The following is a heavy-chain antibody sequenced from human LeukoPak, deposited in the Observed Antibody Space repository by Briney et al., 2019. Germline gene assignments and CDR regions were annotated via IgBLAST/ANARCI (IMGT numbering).Heavy chain of an antibody. V-gene: IGHV3-30*03. CDR1: GFTFSSYG. Sequence: GGSLRLSCAASGFTFSSYGMHWVRQAPGKGLEWVAVISYDGSNKYYADSVKGRFTISRDNSRNTLYLQVNSLRAEDTAVYYCARDLRAIVVTAGPDYWGQGTLVTVSS. CDR2: ISYDGSNK. J-gene: IGHJ4*02. D-gene: IGHD4-23*01. CDR3: ARDLRAIVVTAGPDY.